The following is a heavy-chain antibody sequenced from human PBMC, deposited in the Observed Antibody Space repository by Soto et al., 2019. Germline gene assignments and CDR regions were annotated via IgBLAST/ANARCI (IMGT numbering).Heavy chain of an antibody. CDR1: GFTFSNAW. CDR2: IKSKTDGGTT. CDR3: TTPYGSGARGMDV. V-gene: IGHV3-15*01. J-gene: IGHJ6*02. Sequence: PGGSLRLSCAASGFTFSNAWMSWVRQAPGKGLEWVGRIKSKTDGGTTDYAAPVKGRFTISRDDSKNTLYLQMNSLKTEDTAVYYCTTPYGSGARGMDVWGQGTTVTVS. D-gene: IGHD3-10*01.